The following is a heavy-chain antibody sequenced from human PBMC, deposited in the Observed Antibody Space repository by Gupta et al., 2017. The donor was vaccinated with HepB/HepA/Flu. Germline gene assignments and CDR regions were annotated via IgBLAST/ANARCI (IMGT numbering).Heavy chain of an antibody. CDR1: GFSFSIYA. V-gene: IGHV3-23*01. CDR2: ITAGGGIT. J-gene: IGHJ4*02. CDR3: VKGRGYSYGTNFDY. D-gene: IGHD5-18*01. Sequence: EVQLLESGGGLVQPGGSLRLSCAASGFSFSIYALSLVRQAPGKGLEWVSVITAGGGITYYADSVKGRFSISRDNSKNTLYLQMNSLRAEDTAVYYCVKGRGYSYGTNFDYWGQGILVTVSS.